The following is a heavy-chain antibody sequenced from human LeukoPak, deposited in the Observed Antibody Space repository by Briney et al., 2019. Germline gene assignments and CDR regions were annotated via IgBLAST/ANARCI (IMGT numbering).Heavy chain of an antibody. Sequence: PGGSLRLSCAASGFTFDDYAMHWVRQAPGKGLEWVSGISWNSGSIGYADSVKGRFTISRDNAKNSLYLQMNSLRAEDTAVYYCARDRRYNWNYYYYYGMDVWGQGTAVTVSS. D-gene: IGHD1-20*01. V-gene: IGHV3-9*01. CDR3: ARDRRYNWNYYYYYGMDV. J-gene: IGHJ6*02. CDR1: GFTFDDYA. CDR2: ISWNSGSI.